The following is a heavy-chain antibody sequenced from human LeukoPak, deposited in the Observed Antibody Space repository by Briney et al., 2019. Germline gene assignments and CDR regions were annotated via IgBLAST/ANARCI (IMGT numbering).Heavy chain of an antibody. CDR1: GYTFTSYG. D-gene: IGHD6-19*01. V-gene: IGHV1-69*13. J-gene: IGHJ4*02. CDR3: ARAVAGTGNFDY. Sequence: ASVTVSCKASGYTFTSYGISWVRQAPGQGLEWMGGIIPIFGTANYAQKFQGRVTITADESTSTAYMELSSLRSEDTAVYYCARAVAGTGNFDYWGQGTLVTVSS. CDR2: IIPIFGTA.